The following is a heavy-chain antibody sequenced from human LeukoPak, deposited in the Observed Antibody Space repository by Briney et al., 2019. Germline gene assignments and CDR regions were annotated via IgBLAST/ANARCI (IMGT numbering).Heavy chain of an antibody. CDR1: GFTFNNYG. J-gene: IGHJ6*02. CDR2: IWYDGSNK. V-gene: IGHV3-33*08. D-gene: IGHD6-6*01. CDR3: AREEQLAPDFVGMDA. Sequence: GKSLRLSCAASGFTFNNYGMHWVRQAPGKGLEWVAVIWYDGSNKYYADSVKGRFTISRDNSKNTLYLQMNSLRAEDTAVYYCAREEQLAPDFVGMDAWGQGTTVTVSS.